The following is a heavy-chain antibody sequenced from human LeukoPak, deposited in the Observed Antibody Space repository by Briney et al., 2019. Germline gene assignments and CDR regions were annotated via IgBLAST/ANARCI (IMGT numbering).Heavy chain of an antibody. CDR1: GGSISSYY. CDR2: NYYSGST. V-gene: IGHV4-59*01. Sequence: SETLSLTCTVSGGSISSYYWSWIRQPPGKGLEWIGYNYYSGSTNYNPSLKSRVTISVDTSKNQFSLKLSSVTAADTAVYYCARAQTAFDIWGQGTMVTVSS. J-gene: IGHJ3*02. CDR3: ARAQTAFDI.